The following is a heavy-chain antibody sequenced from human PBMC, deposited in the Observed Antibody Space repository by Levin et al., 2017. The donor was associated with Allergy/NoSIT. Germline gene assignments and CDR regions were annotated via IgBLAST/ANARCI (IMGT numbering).Heavy chain of an antibody. J-gene: IGHJ4*02. CDR1: GDSISSGRYY. Sequence: SQTLSLTCIVSGDSISSGRYYWSWIRQSAGKGLEWIGRIHTSGSTNYNPSLKSRVTISVDTSKNQFSLKLRSVTAADTAVYYCAREGIKQWFGELFAAGPAYFDYWGQGTLVTVSS. CDR2: IHTSGST. V-gene: IGHV4-61*02. CDR3: AREGIKQWFGELFAAGPAYFDY. D-gene: IGHD3-10*01.